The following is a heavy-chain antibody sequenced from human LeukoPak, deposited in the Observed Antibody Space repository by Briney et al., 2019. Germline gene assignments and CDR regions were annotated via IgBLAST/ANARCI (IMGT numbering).Heavy chain of an antibody. CDR2: INPNSGVT. CDR1: GDTFTDYY. Sequence: ASVTVSCKASGDTFTDYYIHWVRQAPGQGLEWMGWINPNSGVTNYAHKFQGRVTMTRDTSISTAYMELRSLRSDDTAVYYCAGGNRYCTGTSCYSIDYWGEGTLVTVSS. V-gene: IGHV1-2*07. J-gene: IGHJ4*02. CDR3: AGGNRYCTGTSCYSIDY. D-gene: IGHD2-2*01.